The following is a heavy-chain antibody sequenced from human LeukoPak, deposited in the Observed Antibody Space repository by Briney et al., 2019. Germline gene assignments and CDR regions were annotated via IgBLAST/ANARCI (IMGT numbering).Heavy chain of an antibody. Sequence: GGSLRLSCTASGFTFGDYAMSWFRQAPGKGLEWVGFIRSKAYGGTTEYAASVKGRFTISRDDSKSIAYLQMNSLKTEDTAVYYCTRGSSPGIAVVVDNYWGQGTLVTVSS. J-gene: IGHJ4*02. D-gene: IGHD6-19*01. CDR3: TRGSSPGIAVVVDNY. CDR1: GFTFGDYA. CDR2: IRSKAYGGTT. V-gene: IGHV3-49*03.